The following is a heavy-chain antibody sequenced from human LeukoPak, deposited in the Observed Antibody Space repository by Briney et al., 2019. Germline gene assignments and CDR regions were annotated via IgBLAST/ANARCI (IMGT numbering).Heavy chain of an antibody. D-gene: IGHD6-19*01. Sequence: GGSLRLSCAASGFTFSSYAMSWVRQAPGKGLEWVSAISGSGGSTYYADSVKGRFTISRDNSKNTLYLQMNSLRAEDTAVYYCARESPHKGLVYSSGWYNFDYWGQGTLVTVSS. V-gene: IGHV3-23*01. CDR3: ARESPHKGLVYSSGWYNFDY. J-gene: IGHJ4*02. CDR1: GFTFSSYA. CDR2: ISGSGGST.